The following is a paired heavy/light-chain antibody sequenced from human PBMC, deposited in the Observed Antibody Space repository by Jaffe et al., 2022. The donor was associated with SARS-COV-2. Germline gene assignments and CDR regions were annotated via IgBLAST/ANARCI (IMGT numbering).Heavy chain of an antibody. CDR1: GGSFSGCY. D-gene: IGHD3-3*01. V-gene: IGHV4-34*01. Sequence: QVQLQQWGAGLLKPSETLSLTCAVYGGSFSGCYWSWIRQPPGKGLEWIGEINHSGSTNYNPSLKSRVTISVDTSKNQFSLKLSSVTAADTAVYYCARVPQPYDFWSGYSRPYGMDVWGQGTTVTVSS. CDR3: ARVPQPYDFWSGYSRPYGMDV. J-gene: IGHJ6*02. CDR2: INHSGST.
Light chain of an antibody. V-gene: IGKV4-1*01. J-gene: IGKJ1*01. CDR2: WAS. Sequence: DIVMTQSPDSLAVSLGERATINCKSSQSVLYSSNNKNYLAWYQQKPGQPPKLLIYWASTRESGVPDRFSGSGSGTDFTLTISSLQAEDVAVYYCQQYYDTPRTFGQGTKVEIK. CDR3: QQYYDTPRT. CDR1: QSVLYSSNNKNY.